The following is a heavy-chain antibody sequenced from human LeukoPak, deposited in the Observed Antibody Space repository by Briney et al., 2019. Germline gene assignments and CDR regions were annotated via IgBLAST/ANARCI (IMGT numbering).Heavy chain of an antibody. CDR2: IIASFGTA. J-gene: IGHJ5*02. Sequence: SVKVSCKASGGTLTRYAISWVRQAPGQGLEWMGGIIASFGTANYAQKFQGRVTISADESSGTAYMELSSLRSEDTAVYYCARVVTPRYCSSTSCYWKGWFDPWGQGTLVTVSS. D-gene: IGHD2-2*01. CDR3: ARVVTPRYCSSTSCYWKGWFDP. V-gene: IGHV1-69*13. CDR1: GGTLTRYA.